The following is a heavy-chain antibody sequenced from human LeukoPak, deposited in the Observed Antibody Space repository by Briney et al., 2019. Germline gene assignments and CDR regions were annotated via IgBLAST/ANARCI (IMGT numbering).Heavy chain of an antibody. CDR3: ARGGSGYDSFYYYGMDV. D-gene: IGHD5-12*01. CDR2: IYDSGGT. CDR1: GGSISGYY. Sequence: SETLSLTCTVSGGSISGYYWSWIRQPPGKGLEWIGYIYDSGGTNYNPSLKSRVTISVDTSKNQFSLKLSSVTAADTAVYYCARGGSGYDSFYYYGMDVWGQGTMVTVSS. V-gene: IGHV4-59*01. J-gene: IGHJ6*02.